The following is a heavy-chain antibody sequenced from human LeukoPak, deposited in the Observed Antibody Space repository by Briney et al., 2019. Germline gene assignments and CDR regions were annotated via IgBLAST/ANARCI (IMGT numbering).Heavy chain of an antibody. CDR3: ARDAQWLVPEGYFYYMDV. J-gene: IGHJ6*03. Sequence: GGSLRLSCAASEFTFSNYPMSWVRQAPGKGLERVSSISSRSTNIFYADSVKGRFTISRDNAKNSLYLQMNSLGAEDTAVYYCARDAQWLVPEGYFYYMDVWGKGTTVTVSS. V-gene: IGHV3-21*01. CDR2: ISSRSTNI. CDR1: EFTFSNYP. D-gene: IGHD6-19*01.